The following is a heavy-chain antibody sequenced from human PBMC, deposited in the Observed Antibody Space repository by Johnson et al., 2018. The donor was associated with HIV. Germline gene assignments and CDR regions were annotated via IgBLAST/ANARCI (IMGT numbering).Heavy chain of an antibody. Sequence: QLVESGGGVVQPGGSLRLSCAASGFTFSNYGVHWVRQAPGKGLEWVAVISNDANNKYYADSVKGRFTISRDNSKSTLYLQMNSLRVEDSAVYYCAKDWTEMSTIPDAFDIWGQGTMVTVSS. V-gene: IGHV3-30*18. CDR3: AKDWTEMSTIPDAFDI. CDR2: ISNDANNK. J-gene: IGHJ3*02. D-gene: IGHD5-24*01. CDR1: GFTFSNYG.